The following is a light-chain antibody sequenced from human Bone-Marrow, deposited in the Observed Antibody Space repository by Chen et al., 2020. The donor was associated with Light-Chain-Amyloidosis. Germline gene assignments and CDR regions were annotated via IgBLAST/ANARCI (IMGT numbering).Light chain of an antibody. CDR1: QTISSNY. CDR2: GSS. J-gene: IGKJ4*01. CDR3: QQYGTSPLT. Sequence: EIVLTQSPGTLSLSPGEGANLSCRASQTISSNYLTWYQQKFGQAPRLLIYGSSSRATGIPDRFTGSGSGTDFTLTINRLVPEDFAMYYCQQYGTSPLTFGGGTKVEIK. V-gene: IGKV3-20*01.